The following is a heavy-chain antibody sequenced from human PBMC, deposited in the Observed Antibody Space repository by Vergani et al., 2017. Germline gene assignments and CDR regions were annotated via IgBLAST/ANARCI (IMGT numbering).Heavy chain of an antibody. V-gene: IGHV4-61*02. CDR2: IYTSGST. CDR1: GGSISSGSYY. J-gene: IGHJ3*02. CDR3: ARLAKGGVYAFDI. Sequence: QVQLQESGPGLVKPSQTLSLTCTVSGGSISSGSYYWSWIRQPAGKGLEWIGRIYTSGSTNYNPSLKSRVTISVDTSKNQFSLKLSSVTAADTAVYYCARLAKGGVYAFDIWGQGTMVTVSS. D-gene: IGHD5-12*01.